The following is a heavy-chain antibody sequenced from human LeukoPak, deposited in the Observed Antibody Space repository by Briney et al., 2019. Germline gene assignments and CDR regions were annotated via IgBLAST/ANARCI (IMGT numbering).Heavy chain of an antibody. D-gene: IGHD5-18*01. J-gene: IGHJ4*02. CDR3: ARVNTAMTADGGFDY. V-gene: IGHV4-31*03. CDR1: GGSISSGAYY. Sequence: PSETLSLTCTVSGGSISSGAYYWSWIRQHPGKGLEWIGYIYYSGSTNYNPSHKSRVTITADTSRNQSSLKLSSVTGADTAVYYCARVNTAMTADGGFDYWGQGTLVTVSS. CDR2: IYYSGST.